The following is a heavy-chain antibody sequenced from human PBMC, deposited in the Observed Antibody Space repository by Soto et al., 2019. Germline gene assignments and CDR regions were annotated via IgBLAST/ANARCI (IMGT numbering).Heavy chain of an antibody. CDR3: ARIPHRDYYYGMDV. CDR1: GGSIRSYY. J-gene: IGHJ6*02. Sequence: PSDTLSLTCTVSGGSIRSYYWSWIRQPPGKGLEWIGYIYYSGSTNYSPSLKSRVTISVDTSKNQFSLKPSSVTAADTAVYYCARIPHRDYYYGMDVWGQGTTVTVSS. CDR2: IYYSGST. V-gene: IGHV4-59*07.